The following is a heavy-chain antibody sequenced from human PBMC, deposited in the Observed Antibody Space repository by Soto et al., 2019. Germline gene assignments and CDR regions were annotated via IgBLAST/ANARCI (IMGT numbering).Heavy chain of an antibody. J-gene: IGHJ3*02. Sequence: QVQLQESGPGLVKPSETLSLTCTVSGDSISNYYWSWIRQPPGKGLEWIGYIYYSGGTTYSGSTNYNPSLKSRVTISIDTSKNQFSLKLSSVTAADTAVYYCASETTVIDAFDIWGQGTMVTVSS. D-gene: IGHD4-17*01. CDR3: ASETTVIDAFDI. CDR2: IYYSGGTTYSGST. V-gene: IGHV4-59*01. CDR1: GDSISNYY.